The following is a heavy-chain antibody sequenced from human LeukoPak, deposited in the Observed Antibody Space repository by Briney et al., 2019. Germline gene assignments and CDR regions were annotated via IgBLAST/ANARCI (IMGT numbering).Heavy chain of an antibody. Sequence: SETLSLTCAVYGGSFSGYYWSWIRQPPGKGLEWIGEINHSGSTNYNPSLKSRVIISVDTSKNQFSLKLSSVTAADTAVYYCARGPPFVRAFDIWGQGTMVTVSS. CDR1: GGSFSGYY. J-gene: IGHJ3*02. V-gene: IGHV4-34*01. CDR2: INHSGST. D-gene: IGHD3-10*02. CDR3: ARGPPFVRAFDI.